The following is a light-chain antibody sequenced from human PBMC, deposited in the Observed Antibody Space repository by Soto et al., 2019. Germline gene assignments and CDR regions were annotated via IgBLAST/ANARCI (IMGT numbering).Light chain of an antibody. CDR2: DAS. CDR3: QQYNSYST. J-gene: IGKJ1*01. CDR1: QSISNW. V-gene: IGKV1-5*01. Sequence: IPMTQSPSTLPASVGDRVTITCRASQSISNWLAWYQQKPGKAPKLLIYDASSLESGVPSRFSGSGSGTEFTLTISSLQPDDFATYYCQQYNSYSTFGQGTKVDI.